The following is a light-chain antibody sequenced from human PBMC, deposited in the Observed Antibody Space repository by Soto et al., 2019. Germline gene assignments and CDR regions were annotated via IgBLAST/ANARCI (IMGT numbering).Light chain of an antibody. V-gene: IGKV3-20*01. CDR1: QSVYTY. Sequence: EVVLTQSPATLSLSPGERATLSCRASQSVYTYLAWFQQKPGQAPRLLIYGASNRATGIPARFSGSGSGTDFTLTISRLEPEDFAVYYCQQYGSSGTFGQGTKVDIK. CDR2: GAS. CDR3: QQYGSSGT. J-gene: IGKJ1*01.